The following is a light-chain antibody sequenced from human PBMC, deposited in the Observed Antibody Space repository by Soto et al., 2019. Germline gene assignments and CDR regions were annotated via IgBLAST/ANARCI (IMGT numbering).Light chain of an antibody. CDR3: QQYGSSPQWT. J-gene: IGKJ1*01. CDR1: QSVSSSY. Sequence: EIVLTQSPDALSLSPGERATLSCRASQSVSSSYLAWYQQKPGQAPRLLIYGASSRATGIPDRFSGSGSGTDFTLTISRLEPEDFAVYYCQQYGSSPQWTFGQGTKV. CDR2: GAS. V-gene: IGKV3-20*01.